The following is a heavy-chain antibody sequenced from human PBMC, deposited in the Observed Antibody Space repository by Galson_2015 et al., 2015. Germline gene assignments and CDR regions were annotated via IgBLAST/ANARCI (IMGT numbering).Heavy chain of an antibody. D-gene: IGHD3-10*01. V-gene: IGHV1-8*01. CDR1: GYSSSTYD. Sequence: SVKVSCKASGYSSSTYDINWVRQATGQGLEWMGWMNPNSGNTGYAQKFQGRVSMTRNISISTAYMELSSLRSEDTAVYYCATAARSGSYYNDYWGQGTLVTVSS. CDR2: MNPNSGNT. J-gene: IGHJ4*02. CDR3: ATAARSGSYYNDY.